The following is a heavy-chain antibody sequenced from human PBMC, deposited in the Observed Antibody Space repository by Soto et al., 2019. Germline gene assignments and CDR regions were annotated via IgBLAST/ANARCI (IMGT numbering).Heavy chain of an antibody. CDR1: GYTFTSYD. Sequence: ASVKVSCKASGYTFTSYDINWVRQATGQGLEWMGWMNPNSGNTGYAQKFQGRVTMTRNTSISTAYMELSSLRSEDTAVYYCARGDEDIVVVVAADNWFDPWGQGTLVTVSS. J-gene: IGHJ5*02. D-gene: IGHD2-15*01. CDR2: MNPNSGNT. V-gene: IGHV1-8*01. CDR3: ARGDEDIVVVVAADNWFDP.